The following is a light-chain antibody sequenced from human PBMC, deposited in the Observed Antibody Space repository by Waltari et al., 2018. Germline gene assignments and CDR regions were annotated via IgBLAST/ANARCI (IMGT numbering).Light chain of an antibody. CDR3: QAWDRSTWV. CDR1: KLGDKH. Sequence: SYELTQPPSVSVSPGQTASTTCSGEKLGDKHACWYQQERGQSPVRVSYQDRPGPSGRPLRFSGSNSGNRATISLSGTQALDEAAYYCQAWDRSTWVFGGGTKLTVL. V-gene: IGLV3-1*01. CDR2: QDR. J-gene: IGLJ3*02.